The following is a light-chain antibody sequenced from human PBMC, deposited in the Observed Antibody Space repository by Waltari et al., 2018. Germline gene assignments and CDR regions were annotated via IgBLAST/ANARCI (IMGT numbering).Light chain of an antibody. J-gene: IGKJ2*01. CDR1: QDISNY. CDR3: QQYDDFPYT. CDR2: DAS. Sequence: DIQMTQSPSSLSASVGDRVTMTCQSSQDISNYLNWYQQKPGKAPKLLIYDASNLETGVPSRCSGSGYGTDFTFTISSLQPEDIATYYCQQYDDFPYTFGQGTKLEIK. V-gene: IGKV1-33*01.